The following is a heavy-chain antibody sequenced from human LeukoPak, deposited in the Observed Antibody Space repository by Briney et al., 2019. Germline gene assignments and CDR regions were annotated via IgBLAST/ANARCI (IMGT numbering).Heavy chain of an antibody. CDR2: INWNGGST. V-gene: IGHV3-20*04. D-gene: IGHD3-22*01. CDR1: GFTFDDYG. J-gene: IGHJ4*02. Sequence: GGSLRLSCAASGFTFDDYGMSWVRQAPGKGLEWVSGINWNGGSTGYADSVKGRFTISRDNAKNSLYLQMNSLRVEDTAVYFCAKDRPNYYGSNGHYYRRDSDYWGQGTLVTVSS. CDR3: AKDRPNYYGSNGHYYRRDSDY.